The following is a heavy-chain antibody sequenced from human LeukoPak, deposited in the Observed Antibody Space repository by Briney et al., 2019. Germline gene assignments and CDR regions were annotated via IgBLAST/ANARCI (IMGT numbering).Heavy chain of an antibody. CDR2: IYHSGST. Sequence: SETLSLTCAVYGGSFSGYYWSWIRQPPGKGLEWMGEIYHSGSTNYNPSLKSRVPISVDTSKNKFSLKLRSVTAADTAVYYCASVYGSGRNKWSDPWGQGTLVTVSS. CDR3: ASVYGSGRNKWSDP. V-gene: IGHV4-34*01. CDR1: GGSFSGYY. D-gene: IGHD3-10*01. J-gene: IGHJ5*02.